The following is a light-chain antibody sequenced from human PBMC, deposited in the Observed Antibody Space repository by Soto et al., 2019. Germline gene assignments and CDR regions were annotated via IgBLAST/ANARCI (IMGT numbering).Light chain of an antibody. J-gene: IGKJ4*01. CDR1: QGISSY. CDR3: QQVKTYPRT. Sequence: IQLTQSPSSPSASVGDRVTITCRASQGISSYLAWYQQKPGKPPKLLIYEESTLHSGVPSRFSGRKSGTQFTLTIDSLQPEDFATYYCQQVKTYPRTFGGGTKVDIK. V-gene: IGKV1-9*01. CDR2: EES.